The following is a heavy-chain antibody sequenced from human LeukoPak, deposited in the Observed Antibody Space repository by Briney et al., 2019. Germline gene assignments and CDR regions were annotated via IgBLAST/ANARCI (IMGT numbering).Heavy chain of an antibody. V-gene: IGHV3-48*03. CDR1: GFTFSSYE. CDR3: AREVVVAAFFDY. CDR2: ISSSGSTI. J-gene: IGHJ4*02. D-gene: IGHD2-15*01. Sequence: GGSLRLSCAASGFTFSSYEMNWVHQAPGKGLEWVSYISSSGSTIYYADSVKGRFTISRDNAKNSLYLQMNSLRAEDTAVYYCAREVVVAAFFDYWGQGTLVTVSS.